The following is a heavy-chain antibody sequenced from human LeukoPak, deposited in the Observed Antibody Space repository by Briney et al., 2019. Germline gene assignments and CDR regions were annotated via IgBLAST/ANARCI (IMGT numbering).Heavy chain of an antibody. V-gene: IGHV1-69*13. Sequence: GASVKVSCKASGGTFSSYAISWVRQAPGQGLEWMGGIIPIFGTANYAQKFQGRVTITADESTSTAYMELSSLRSEDTAVYYCAARTPNDYGDYYMDVWGKGTTVTISS. D-gene: IGHD4-17*01. CDR1: GGTFSSYA. J-gene: IGHJ6*03. CDR2: IIPIFGTA. CDR3: AARTPNDYGDYYMDV.